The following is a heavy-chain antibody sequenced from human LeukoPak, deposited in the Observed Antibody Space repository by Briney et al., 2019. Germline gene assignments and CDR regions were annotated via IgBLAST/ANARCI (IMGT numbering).Heavy chain of an antibody. V-gene: IGHV1-69*05. CDR3: ARVTDDFWSGPLKSKSWFDP. CDR1: GGTFSSYA. Sequence: GASVKVSCKAFGGTFSSYAISWVRQAPGQGLEWMGRIIPIFGTANYAQKFQGRVTITTDESTSTAYMELSSLRSEDTAVYYCARVTDDFWSGPLKSKSWFDPWGQGTLVTVSS. CDR2: IIPIFGTA. D-gene: IGHD3-3*01. J-gene: IGHJ5*02.